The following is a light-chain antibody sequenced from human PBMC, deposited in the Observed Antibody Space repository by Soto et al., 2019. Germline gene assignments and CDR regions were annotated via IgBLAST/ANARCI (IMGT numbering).Light chain of an antibody. Sequence: QSVLTQPASVSGSPGQSITISCTGTSSDVGAYNYVSWYQQYPGKAPKLMIYEVSNRPSGVSNRFSGSKSGNTASLTISGLQVEDEADYFCSSYTRSSTYVFGPGTKLTVL. J-gene: IGLJ1*01. CDR3: SSYTRSSTYV. CDR2: EVS. V-gene: IGLV2-14*01. CDR1: SSDVGAYNY.